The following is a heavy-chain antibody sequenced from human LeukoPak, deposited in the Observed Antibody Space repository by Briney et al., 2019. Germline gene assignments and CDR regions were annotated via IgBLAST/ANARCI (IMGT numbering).Heavy chain of an antibody. CDR1: GGTFSSYA. J-gene: IGHJ5*02. Sequence: ASVKVSCKASGGTFSSYAISWVRQAPGQGLEWMGIINPSGGSTSYAQKFQGRVTMTRDTPTSTVYMELSSLRSEDTAVYYCARAPITMVRGVGKTNWFDPWGQGTLVTVSS. V-gene: IGHV1-46*01. CDR2: INPSGGST. CDR3: ARAPITMVRGVGKTNWFDP. D-gene: IGHD3-10*01.